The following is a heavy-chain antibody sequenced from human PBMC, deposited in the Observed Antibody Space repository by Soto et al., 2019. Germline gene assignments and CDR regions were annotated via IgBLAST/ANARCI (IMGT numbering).Heavy chain of an antibody. J-gene: IGHJ4*02. CDR2: INSDGSST. V-gene: IGHV3-74*01. CDR3: ARDHRPSYHYDTSGYYSDY. CDR1: GFTLSSYW. Sequence: GGSLRLSCAACGFTLSSYWIHWVRQAPWKGLVWVSHINSDGSSTTYADSVKGRFTISRDNAKNTLYLQMNSLRAEDTAVYYCARDHRPSYHYDTSGYYSDYLGQRTLVTFSS. D-gene: IGHD3-22*01.